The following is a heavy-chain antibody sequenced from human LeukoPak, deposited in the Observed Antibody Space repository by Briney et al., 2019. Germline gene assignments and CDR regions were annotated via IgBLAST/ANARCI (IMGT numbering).Heavy chain of an antibody. CDR3: AKCSSGYCSSTSCLDY. CDR1: GFTFSSYA. Sequence: PGGSLRLSCAASGFTFSSYAMSWVRQAPGKGLEWVSAISGSGGSTYYADSVKGRFTISRDNSKNTLYLQMNSLRAEDTAVYYCAKCSSGYCSSTSCLDYWGQGTLVTVSS. CDR2: ISGSGGST. V-gene: IGHV3-23*01. D-gene: IGHD2-2*03. J-gene: IGHJ4*02.